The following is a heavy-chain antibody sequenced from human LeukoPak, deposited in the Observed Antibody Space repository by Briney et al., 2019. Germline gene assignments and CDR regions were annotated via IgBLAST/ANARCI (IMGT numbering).Heavy chain of an antibody. CDR3: ARAEGGSSSWYSSFDY. D-gene: IGHD6-13*01. Sequence: GESLKISCKGSGYSFTSYWIGWVRQMPGKGLEWMGFIYPGDSDTRYSPSFQGQVTISADKSISTAYLQWSSLKASDTAMYYCARAEGGSSSWYSSFDYWGQGTLVTVSS. CDR2: IYPGDSDT. CDR1: GYSFTSYW. V-gene: IGHV5-51*01. J-gene: IGHJ4*02.